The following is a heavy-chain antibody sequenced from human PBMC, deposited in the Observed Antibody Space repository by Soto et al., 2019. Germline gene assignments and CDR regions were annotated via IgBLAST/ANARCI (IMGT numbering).Heavy chain of an antibody. D-gene: IGHD6-19*01. J-gene: IGHJ5*02. Sequence: SETLSLTCTVSGGSISSYYWSWIRQPPGKGLEWIGYIYYSGSTNYNPSLKSRVTISVDTSKNQFSLKLSSVTAADTAVYYCARAGRVAGANWFDPRGQGTLVTVSS. CDR2: IYYSGST. CDR3: ARAGRVAGANWFDP. CDR1: GGSISSYY. V-gene: IGHV4-59*01.